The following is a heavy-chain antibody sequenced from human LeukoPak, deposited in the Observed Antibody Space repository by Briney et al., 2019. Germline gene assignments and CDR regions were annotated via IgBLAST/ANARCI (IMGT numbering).Heavy chain of an antibody. CDR2: IIPIFGTA. CDR1: GGTFSSYA. V-gene: IGHV1-69*05. Sequence: GASVKVSCKASGGTFSSYAISWVRQAPGQGLEWMGGIIPIFGTANYAQKFQGRVTITTDESTSTAYMELSSLRSEDTAVYYCARLAPDNWNDARIDYWGQGTLFTVSS. D-gene: IGHD1-20*01. CDR3: ARLAPDNWNDARIDY. J-gene: IGHJ4*02.